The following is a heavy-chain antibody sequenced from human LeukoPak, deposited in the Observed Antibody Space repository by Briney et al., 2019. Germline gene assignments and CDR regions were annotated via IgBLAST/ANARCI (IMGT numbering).Heavy chain of an antibody. J-gene: IGHJ4*02. CDR3: ARAILSGYPDS. V-gene: IGHV4-59*01. Sequence: PSETLSLTCSVSGGSISTYYWTWIRQPPGKGLKWIGYIYYSGSTNYNPSLKSRVTISLDTSKNQFSLKLNSVTAADTAVYYCARAILSGYPDSWGQGTLVIVFS. D-gene: IGHD3-3*01. CDR2: IYYSGST. CDR1: GGSISTYY.